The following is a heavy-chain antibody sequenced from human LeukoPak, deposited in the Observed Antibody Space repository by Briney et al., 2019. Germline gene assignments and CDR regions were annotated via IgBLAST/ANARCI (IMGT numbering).Heavy chain of an antibody. CDR3: ARDRTSTTGTYYFDY. Sequence: ASVNVSRKASLGTLSSYAISSVRQAPGQGLEWMGWINPNSGGTNYAQKFQGRVTMTRDTSISTAYMELSRLRSDDTAVYYCARDRTSTTGTYYFDYWGQGTLVTVSS. V-gene: IGHV1-2*02. CDR2: INPNSGGT. CDR1: LGTLSSYA. D-gene: IGHD1-1*01. J-gene: IGHJ4*02.